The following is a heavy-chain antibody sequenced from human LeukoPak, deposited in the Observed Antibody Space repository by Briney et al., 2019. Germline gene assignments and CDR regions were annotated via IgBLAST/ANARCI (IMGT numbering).Heavy chain of an antibody. J-gene: IGHJ4*02. Sequence: PSGTLSLTCGVSGDSISSTNWWSWVRQPPGKGLEWIGEIDHSGSTNYNPSLKSRLTISVDKSKNQFFLKITSVTAADTAVYYCAREGGFYRPLDYSGQGTLVTVSS. V-gene: IGHV4-4*02. CDR1: GDSISSTNW. CDR2: IDHSGST. D-gene: IGHD3-3*01. CDR3: AREGGFYRPLDY.